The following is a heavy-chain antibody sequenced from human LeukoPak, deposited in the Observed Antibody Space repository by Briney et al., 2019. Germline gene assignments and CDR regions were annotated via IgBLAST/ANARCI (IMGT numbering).Heavy chain of an antibody. V-gene: IGHV1-24*01. CDR1: GYTLTELS. D-gene: IGHD2-15*01. J-gene: IGHJ6*03. CDR2: FDPENGET. Sequence: ASVKVSGKVSGYTLTELSMHWVGQAPGKGLKWMGGFDPENGETIYAQKFPGRVTMTRNTSISTAYMELSSLRSEDTAVYYCARTTEGYCRGRSCYSYYYYMDVWGKGTTVTVSS. CDR3: ARTTEGYCRGRSCYSYYYYMDV.